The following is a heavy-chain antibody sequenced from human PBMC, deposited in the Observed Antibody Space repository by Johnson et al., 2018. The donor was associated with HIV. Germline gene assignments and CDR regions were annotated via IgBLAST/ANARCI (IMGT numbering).Heavy chain of an antibody. D-gene: IGHD1-26*01. CDR3: AWRDRGSLSFDI. CDR2: IRYDGSIK. J-gene: IGHJ3*02. CDR1: GFTFSSYG. V-gene: IGHV3-30*02. Sequence: QVQLVESGGGVVQPGGSLRLSCAASGFTFSSYGMHWVRQAPGKGLEWVAFIRYDGSIKHYADSVKGRFTMSRDNSKNSLYVQMNSLRPEDTAFYCCAWRDRGSLSFDIWGQGTMVTVSS.